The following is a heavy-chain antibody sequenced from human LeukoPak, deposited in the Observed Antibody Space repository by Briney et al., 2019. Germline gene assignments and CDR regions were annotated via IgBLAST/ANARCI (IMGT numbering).Heavy chain of an antibody. J-gene: IGHJ3*02. V-gene: IGHV3-7*03. CDR3: AREGYSGYDAFDI. CDR1: GFTFSSYW. D-gene: IGHD5-12*01. CDR2: IKQDGSEK. Sequence: PGGSLRLSCAASGFTFSSYWMSWVRQAPGKGLEWVANIKQDGSEKYYVDSVKGRFTISRDNAKNSLYLQMNSLRAEDTAVHYCAREGYSGYDAFDIWGQGTMVTVSS.